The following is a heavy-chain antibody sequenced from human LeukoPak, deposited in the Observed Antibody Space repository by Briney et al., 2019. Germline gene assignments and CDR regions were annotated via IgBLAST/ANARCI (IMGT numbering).Heavy chain of an antibody. CDR2: IYYSGST. CDR3: ARDGVAGYFDY. V-gene: IGHV4-59*01. D-gene: IGHD6-19*01. Sequence: PSETLSLTCTVSGGSTSSYYWSWIRQPPGKGLEWIGYIYYSGSTNYNPSLKSRVTISVDTSKNQFSLKLSSVTAADTAVYYCARDGVAGYFDYWGQGTLVTVSS. J-gene: IGHJ4*02. CDR1: GGSTSSYY.